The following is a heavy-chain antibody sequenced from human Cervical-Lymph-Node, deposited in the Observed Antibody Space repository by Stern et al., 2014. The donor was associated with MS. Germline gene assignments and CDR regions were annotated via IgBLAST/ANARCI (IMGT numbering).Heavy chain of an antibody. Sequence: MQLVESGAEVKKPGASVKVSCKASGYTFTGYYMHWVRQAPGQGLEWMGRINPNSGGTNYAQKFQGRVTMTRDTSISTAYMELSRLRSDDTAVYYCARQHDYYYGMDVWGQGTTVTVSS. V-gene: IGHV1-2*06. CDR1: GYTFTGYY. CDR2: INPNSGGT. J-gene: IGHJ6*02. CDR3: ARQHDYYYGMDV.